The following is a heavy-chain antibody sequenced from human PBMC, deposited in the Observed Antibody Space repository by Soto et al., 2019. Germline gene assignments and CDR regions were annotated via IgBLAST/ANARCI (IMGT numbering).Heavy chain of an antibody. J-gene: IGHJ6*01. CDR3: ARDLQTAYDFWSGYYDPYYFYGMDV. Sequence: QVQLVESGGGVVQPGRSLRLSCAASGFTFYSHGMDWVRQAPGKGLEWVAVISYDGSNKYYADSVKGRFTISRDNSRDTLYLQMNSLSPDDSAVYYCARDLQTAYDFWSGYYDPYYFYGMDVW. D-gene: IGHD3-3*01. V-gene: IGHV3-30-3*01. CDR2: ISYDGSNK. CDR1: GFTFYSHG.